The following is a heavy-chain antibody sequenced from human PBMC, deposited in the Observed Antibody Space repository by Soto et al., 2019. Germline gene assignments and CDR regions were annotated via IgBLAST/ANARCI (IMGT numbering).Heavy chain of an antibody. V-gene: IGHV1-2*02. CDR2: INPDSGAT. CDR3: ARGDYGTGGYPFPYFDS. CDR1: GYSFTGYY. Sequence: ASVKVSCKASGYSFTGYYIHWVRQAPGQGLEWMGWINPDSGATNYAQNFQGRVTLTSDTSISTASMDLTSLTSDDTAVYYCARGDYGTGGYPFPYFDSRGQVPLVPFSP. D-gene: IGHD2-8*02. J-gene: IGHJ4*02.